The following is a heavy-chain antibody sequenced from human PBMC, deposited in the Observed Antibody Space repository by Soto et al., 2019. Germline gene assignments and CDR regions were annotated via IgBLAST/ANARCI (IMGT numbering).Heavy chain of an antibody. V-gene: IGHV3-21*01. CDR2: TTGSSSYI. CDR3: ASYVVVVAAATFDI. CDR1: GLTFSSYA. D-gene: IGHD2-15*01. Sequence: GGSLRLSCAASGLTFSSYAMSWVRQAPGKGLEWVSSTTGSSSYIYYADSVKGRFTISRDNAKNSLYLQMNSLRAEDTAVYYCASYVVVVAAATFDIWGQGTMVTVSS. J-gene: IGHJ3*02.